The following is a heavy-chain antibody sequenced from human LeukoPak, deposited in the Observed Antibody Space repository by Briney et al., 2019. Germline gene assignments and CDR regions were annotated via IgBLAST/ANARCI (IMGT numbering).Heavy chain of an antibody. J-gene: IGHJ4*02. CDR2: VWFDGSKT. CDR1: GFIFSNSG. Sequence: PGGSLRLSCTVSGFIFSNSGMHWVRRAPGKGLEWVAVVWFDGSKTYYGDSVKGRFTIARDNSKNTLYLQMNSLRAEDTAVYYCAKGGSGYYVFDYWGQGTLVTVSS. D-gene: IGHD3-22*01. CDR3: AKGGSGYYVFDY. V-gene: IGHV3-33*06.